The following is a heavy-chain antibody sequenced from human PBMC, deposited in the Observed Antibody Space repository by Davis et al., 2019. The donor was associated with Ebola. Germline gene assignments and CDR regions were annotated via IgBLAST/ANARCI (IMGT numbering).Heavy chain of an antibody. V-gene: IGHV4-39*07. D-gene: IGHD2/OR15-2a*01. CDR1: GGSITSISYF. CDR2: IYYRGST. J-gene: IGHJ6*04. Sequence: SETLSLTCTVSGGSITSISYFWGWIRQPPGKGLEWIGYIYYRGSTYYNPSLKSRITLSLDTSKNQFSLKLSSVTAADTAVYYCARRPSIYYYYYGMDVWGKGTTVTVSS. CDR3: ARRPSIYYYYYGMDV.